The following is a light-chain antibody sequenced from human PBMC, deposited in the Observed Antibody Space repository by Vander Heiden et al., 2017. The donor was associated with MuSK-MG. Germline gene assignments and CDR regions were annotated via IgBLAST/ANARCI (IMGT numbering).Light chain of an antibody. J-gene: IGLJ2*01. CDR1: SGDIGAYNS. CDR2: DVN. V-gene: IGLV2-14*03. Sequence: QSALTQPASVSGSPGQSLTISCTGTSGDIGAYNSVSWYQQHPGKAPKLMIFDVNSRPSGVSHRFSGSKSGNTASLTISGLQAEDEADYYCSSFASGSTDVIFGGGTKLTVL. CDR3: SSFASGSTDVI.